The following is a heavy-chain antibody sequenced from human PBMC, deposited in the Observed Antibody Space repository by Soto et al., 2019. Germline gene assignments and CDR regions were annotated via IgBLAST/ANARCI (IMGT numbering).Heavy chain of an antibody. V-gene: IGHV5-51*01. CDR2: IYPGDSDT. D-gene: IGHD3-22*01. Sequence: LGESLKISCKGSGYSFTSYWIGWVRQMPGKGLEWMGIIYPGDSDTRYSPSFQGQVTISADKSISTAYLQWSSLKASDTAMYYCARNPNYYDSSGFRGDYYYYGMDVWGQGTTVTVSS. CDR1: GYSFTSYW. J-gene: IGHJ6*02. CDR3: ARNPNYYDSSGFRGDYYYYGMDV.